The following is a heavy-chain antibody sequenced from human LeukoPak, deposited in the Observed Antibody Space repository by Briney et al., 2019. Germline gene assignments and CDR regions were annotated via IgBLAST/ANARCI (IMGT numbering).Heavy chain of an antibody. J-gene: IGHJ4*02. Sequence: SETLSLTCTVSGGSISSSSYYWAWIRQPPGKGLEWIGNIYYSGSTCYNPSLKSRVTISVDTSKNQFSLKLSSVIAADTAVYYCARHICSSAGCYSLPYWGQGTLVSVSS. CDR3: ARHICSSAGCYSLPY. D-gene: IGHD2-15*01. V-gene: IGHV4-39*01. CDR2: IYYSGST. CDR1: GGSISSSSYY.